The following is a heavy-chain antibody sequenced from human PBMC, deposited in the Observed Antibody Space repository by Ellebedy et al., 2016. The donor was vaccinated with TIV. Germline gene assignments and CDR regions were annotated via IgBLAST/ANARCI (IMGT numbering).Heavy chain of an antibody. D-gene: IGHD2-2*01. Sequence: GGSLRLSCAASGFTFSDYYMIWIRQAPGKGLEWVSYISNSGSTIYYADSVKGRFTISRDNTKKSLSLQMNSLRVEDTAVYYCARDARFIDQQHNWFDPWGQGTLVTVSS. CDR3: ARDARFIDQQHNWFDP. J-gene: IGHJ5*02. CDR2: ISNSGSTI. V-gene: IGHV3-11*01. CDR1: GFTFSDYY.